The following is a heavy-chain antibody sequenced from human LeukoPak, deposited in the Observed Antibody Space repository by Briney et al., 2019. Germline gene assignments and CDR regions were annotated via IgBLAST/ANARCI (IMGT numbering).Heavy chain of an antibody. D-gene: IGHD3-9*01. CDR3: ARALVNYDILTGLSDY. CDR1: GYTFTSYY. J-gene: IGHJ4*02. Sequence: ASVKVSCKASGYTFTSYYMHWVRQAPGQGLEWMGIINPSGGSTSYAQKFQGRVTMTRDTSTSTVYMELSSLRSEDTAVYYCARALVNYDILTGLSDYWGQGTLVTVSS. V-gene: IGHV1-46*01. CDR2: INPSGGST.